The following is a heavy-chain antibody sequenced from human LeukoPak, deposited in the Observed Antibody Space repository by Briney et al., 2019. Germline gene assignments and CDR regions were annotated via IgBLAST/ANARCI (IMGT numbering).Heavy chain of an antibody. CDR1: GFTFSSYG. D-gene: IGHD3-22*01. J-gene: IGHJ4*02. CDR2: IRYDGSNK. V-gene: IGHV3-30*02. Sequence: GGSLRLSCAASGFTFSSYGMHWVRQASGKGLEWVAFIRYDGSNKYYADSVKGRFTISRDNSKNTLYLQMNSLRAEDTAVYYCAKDSYDSSGYQNRHPYYFDYWGQGTLVTVSS. CDR3: AKDSYDSSGYQNRHPYYFDY.